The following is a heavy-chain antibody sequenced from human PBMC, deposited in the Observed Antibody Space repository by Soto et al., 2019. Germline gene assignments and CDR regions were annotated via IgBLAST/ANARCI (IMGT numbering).Heavy chain of an antibody. Sequence: PSETLSLTCTVSGGSISSSSYYWGWIRQPPGKGLEWIGSIFYSGSTYYNPSLKSRVTISVDTSKNQFSLKLSSVTAADTAVYYCARRKRVCSSTSCYAGTHDYWGQGTLVTVPS. CDR2: IFYSGST. V-gene: IGHV4-39*01. J-gene: IGHJ4*02. CDR1: GGSISSSSYY. D-gene: IGHD2-2*01. CDR3: ARRKRVCSSTSCYAGTHDY.